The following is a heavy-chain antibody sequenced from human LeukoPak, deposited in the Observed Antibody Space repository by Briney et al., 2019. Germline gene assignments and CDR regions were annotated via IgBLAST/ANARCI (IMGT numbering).Heavy chain of an antibody. J-gene: IGHJ6*02. D-gene: IGHD6-19*01. CDR3: ASDRKGVAVAGEDFYYYGMDV. Sequence: SVKVSCKASGGTFSSYTISWVRQAPGQGLEWMGRIIPILGIANYAQKFQGRDTITADKSTSTAYMELSSLRSEDTAVYYCASDRKGVAVAGEDFYYYGMDVWGQGTTVTVSS. CDR1: GGTFSSYT. CDR2: IIPILGIA. V-gene: IGHV1-69*02.